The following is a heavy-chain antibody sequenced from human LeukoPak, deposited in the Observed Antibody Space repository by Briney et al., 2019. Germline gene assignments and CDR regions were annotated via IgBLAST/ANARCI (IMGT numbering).Heavy chain of an antibody. V-gene: IGHV4-34*01. D-gene: IGHD2-2*03. J-gene: IGHJ4*02. CDR2: INHSGST. CDR1: GGSFSGYY. CDR3: ARALGGYCSSTSCSPGGDY. Sequence: SETLSLTCAVYGGSFSGYYWSWIRQPPGKGLEWIGEINHSGSTNYNPSLKSRVTISLDTSKNQFSLKLSSVTAEDTAVYYCARALGGYCSSTSCSPGGDYWGQGTLVTVSS.